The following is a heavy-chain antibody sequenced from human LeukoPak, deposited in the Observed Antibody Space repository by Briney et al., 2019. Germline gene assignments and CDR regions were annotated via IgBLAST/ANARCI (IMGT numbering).Heavy chain of an antibody. D-gene: IGHD3-22*01. CDR1: GYSFTSYW. CDR2: IYPGDSDT. Sequence: GESLKISCKGSGYSFTSYWIGWVRQMPGKGLEWMGIIYPGDSDTRYSPSFQGQVTISADKSISTAYLQWSSLKASDTAMYYCARLGMGDSGDYYDSSGPPVYGMDVWGQGTTVTVSS. J-gene: IGHJ6*02. V-gene: IGHV5-51*01. CDR3: ARLGMGDSGDYYDSSGPPVYGMDV.